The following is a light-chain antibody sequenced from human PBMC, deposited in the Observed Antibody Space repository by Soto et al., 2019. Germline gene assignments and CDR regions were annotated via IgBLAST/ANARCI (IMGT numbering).Light chain of an antibody. V-gene: IGKV3-11*01. J-gene: IGKJ1*01. CDR3: HQRSKWPQT. CDR2: DAS. CDR1: QSVTTH. Sequence: DIVLTQYPATLPLSPGERATLSCRASQSVTTHVAWYQHIRGQAPRLVIYDASTRATGIPPRFSGSGSGTDFTLTISSPEPEASGVYYCHQRSKWPQTFGQGTTVEIK.